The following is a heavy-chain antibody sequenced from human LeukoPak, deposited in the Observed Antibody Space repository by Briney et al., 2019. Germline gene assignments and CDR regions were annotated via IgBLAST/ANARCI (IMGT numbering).Heavy chain of an antibody. CDR3: ANDYRSRSFHDF. J-gene: IGHJ4*02. V-gene: IGHV3-23*01. CDR2: ISRRDDYT. D-gene: IGHD3-10*01. Sequence: PGGSLRLSCAASGFAFSSYAMSWVRQPPGKGLEWVSVISRRDDYTYYADSVKGRFTISRDNSKNTLYLQMNTLRAEDTAVYYCANDYRSRSFHDFWGQGTLVTVSS. CDR1: GFAFSSYA.